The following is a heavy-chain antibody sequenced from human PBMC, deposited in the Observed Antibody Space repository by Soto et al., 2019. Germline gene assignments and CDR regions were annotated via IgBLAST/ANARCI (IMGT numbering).Heavy chain of an antibody. CDR2: IYYTGST. CDR3: ARGPPFAYYYDSSGYYGFPYFDY. CDR1: GGSVSSGNYY. J-gene: IGHJ4*02. Sequence: SETLSLTCTVSGGSVSSGNYYWSWIRQPPGKGLEWIGFIYYTGSTSYNPSLKSRVTISIDTSKNQFSLKLSSVTAADTAVYYCARGPPFAYYYDSSGYYGFPYFDYWGQGTLVTVSS. D-gene: IGHD3-22*01. V-gene: IGHV4-61*01.